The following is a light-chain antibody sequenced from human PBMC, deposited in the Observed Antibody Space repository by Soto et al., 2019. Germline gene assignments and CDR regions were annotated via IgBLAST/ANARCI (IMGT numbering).Light chain of an antibody. J-gene: IGLJ1*01. CDR1: SGSVSTAHN. CDR2: STS. V-gene: IGLV8-61*01. CDR3: ALFMGNGISV. Sequence: QTVVTQEASVSVSPGGTVTLTCCLISGSVSTAHNPNWYQQTPGQAPRTLIYSTSTRSSGVPDRFSGSILGNKAALTITGAQADDESDYYCALFMGNGISVFGTGTKLTVL.